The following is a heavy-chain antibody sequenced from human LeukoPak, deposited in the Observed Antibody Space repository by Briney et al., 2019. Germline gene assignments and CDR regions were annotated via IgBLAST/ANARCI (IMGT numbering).Heavy chain of an antibody. Sequence: GGSLRLSCTASGFAFTVYAMSWLRQPPGKGLEWVSTINANSGTTSYAASVRGRFTISRDNSKNTLYLQLNTLRADDTATYYCAKPISGGLAVTADWFHPWGQGTLVVVSS. V-gene: IGHV3-23*01. D-gene: IGHD6-19*01. CDR3: AKPISGGLAVTADWFHP. J-gene: IGHJ5*01. CDR2: INANSGTT. CDR1: GFAFTVYA.